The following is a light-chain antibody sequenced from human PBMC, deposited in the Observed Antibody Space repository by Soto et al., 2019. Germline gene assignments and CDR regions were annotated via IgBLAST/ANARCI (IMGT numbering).Light chain of an antibody. CDR1: SSDVGGYNY. J-gene: IGLJ1*01. V-gene: IGLV2-14*01. CDR2: EVS. CDR3: SSYTSSSTLYV. Sequence: QSALTQPASVSGSPGRSITISCTGTSSDVGGYNYVSWYQQHPGKAPKLMIYEVSNRPSGVSNRFSGSESGNTASLTISGLQAEDEADYYCSSYTSSSTLYVFGTGTKLTVL.